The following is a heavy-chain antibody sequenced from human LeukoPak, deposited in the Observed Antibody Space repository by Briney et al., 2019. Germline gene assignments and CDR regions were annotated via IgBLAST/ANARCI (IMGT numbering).Heavy chain of an antibody. D-gene: IGHD6-19*01. CDR2: ISYDEYNK. V-gene: IGHV3-30*18. CDR3: AKESLPRGMAVTYFDY. Sequence: GGSLRLSCAASGFTFSTYGIHWVCQAPGKGLEWVAVISYDEYNKYYVDSVEGRFTISRDNSRNTLYLQMNRLRPEDTAVYFCAKESLPRGMAVTYFDYWGQGTLVSVSS. CDR1: GFTFSTYG. J-gene: IGHJ4*02.